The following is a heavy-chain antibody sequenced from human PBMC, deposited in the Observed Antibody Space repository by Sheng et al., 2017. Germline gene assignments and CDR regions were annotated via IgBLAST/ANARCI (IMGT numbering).Heavy chain of an antibody. D-gene: IGHD2-2*01. V-gene: IGHV4-61*02. CDR1: GGSISSGSYY. CDR2: IYTSGST. CDR3: ARVVVPAAGGSGSDP. Sequence: QVQLQESGPGLVKPSQTLSLTCTVSGGSISSGSYYWSWIRQPAGKGLEWIGRIYTSGSTNYNPSLKSRVTISVDTSKNQFSLKLSSVTAADTAVYYCARVVVPAAGGSGSDPWGQGTLVTVSS. J-gene: IGHJ5*02.